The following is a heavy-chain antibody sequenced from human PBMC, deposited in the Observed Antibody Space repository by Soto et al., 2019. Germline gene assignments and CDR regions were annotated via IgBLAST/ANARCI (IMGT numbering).Heavy chain of an antibody. Sequence: QLQLQESGPGLVKPSETLSLTCTVSGGSISSSSYYWGWIRQPPGKGLEWIGSIYYSGSTYYNPSLKSRVSRSVDTSKNQFSLKLSSVTATDTALYYCASTPESVAVAGSFYYWGQGTLVTVSA. D-gene: IGHD6-19*01. V-gene: IGHV4-39*01. CDR1: GGSISSSSYY. CDR2: IYYSGST. CDR3: ASTPESVAVAGSFYY. J-gene: IGHJ4*02.